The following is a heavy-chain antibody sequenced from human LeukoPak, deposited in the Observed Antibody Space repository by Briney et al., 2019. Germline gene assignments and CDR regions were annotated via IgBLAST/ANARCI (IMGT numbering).Heavy chain of an antibody. V-gene: IGHV4-38-2*02. CDR1: GYSISSGYY. CDR3: ASGVRGANFDY. Sequence: SETLSLTCTVSGYSISSGYYWGWIRQPPGKGLEWIGSIYHSGSTYYNPSLKSRVTISVDTSRNQFSLKLSSVTAADTAVYYCASGVRGANFDYWGQGTLVTVSS. D-gene: IGHD3-10*01. CDR2: IYHSGST. J-gene: IGHJ4*02.